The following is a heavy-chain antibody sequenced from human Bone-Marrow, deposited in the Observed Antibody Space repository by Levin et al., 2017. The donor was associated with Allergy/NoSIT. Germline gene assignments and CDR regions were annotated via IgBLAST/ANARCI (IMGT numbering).Heavy chain of an antibody. D-gene: IGHD3-22*01. Sequence: PSETLSLTCAVSGGSISSGGYSWSWIRQPPGKGLEWIGYIYHSGSTYYNPSLKSRVTITVDRSKNQFSLKLSSVTAADTAVYYGARILTYYYDSSGYAWYIDLWGRGTLVTVSS. CDR3: ARILTYYYDSSGYAWYIDL. CDR2: IYHSGST. J-gene: IGHJ2*01. CDR1: GGSISSGGYS. V-gene: IGHV4-30-2*01.